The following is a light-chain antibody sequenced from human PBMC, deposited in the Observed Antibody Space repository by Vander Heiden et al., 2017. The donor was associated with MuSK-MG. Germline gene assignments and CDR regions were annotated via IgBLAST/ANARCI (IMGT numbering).Light chain of an antibody. CDR1: QSVPGRY. CDR3: QQYGTPPPYT. J-gene: IGKJ2*01. CDR2: GTS. V-gene: IGKV3-20*01. Sequence: IVLTQSPDTLSLSPGERATLSCTASQSVPGRYLAWYQQKPGQAPRLVIGGTSGRATGIPDRFSGSGSGTDFTLTISRLEPEDAAVFYCQQYGTPPPYTFGQGTKLEIK.